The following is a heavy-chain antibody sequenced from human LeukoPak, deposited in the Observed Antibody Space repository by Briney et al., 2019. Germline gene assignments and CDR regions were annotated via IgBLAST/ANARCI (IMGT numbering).Heavy chain of an antibody. D-gene: IGHD3-3*01. J-gene: IGHJ4*02. V-gene: IGHV3-23*01. CDR2: ISGSGGST. CDR1: GFTFSSYA. Sequence: GGSLRLSCAASGFTFSSYAMSWVRQASGKGLEWVSAISGSGGSTYYADSVKGRFTISRDNSKNTLYLQMNSLRAEDTAVYYCAKAPDYDFWSGYFDYWGQGTLVTVSS. CDR3: AKAPDYDFWSGYFDY.